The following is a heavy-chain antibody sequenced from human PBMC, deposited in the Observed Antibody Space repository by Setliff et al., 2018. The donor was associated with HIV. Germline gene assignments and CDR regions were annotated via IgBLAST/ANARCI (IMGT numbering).Heavy chain of an antibody. CDR1: EFTFSSYA. Sequence: GGSLRLSCAASEFTFSSYAMHWVRQAAGKGLEWVAVIWYDGSIEYYIDSVKGRFTISRDNSKSTLYLQMTNLRAEDTALYFCAKGAGPTTLAEPFDSWGQGTPVTSPQ. CDR2: IWYDGSIE. V-gene: IGHV3-33*08. CDR3: AKGAGPTTLAEPFDS. J-gene: IGHJ4*02. D-gene: IGHD1-26*01.